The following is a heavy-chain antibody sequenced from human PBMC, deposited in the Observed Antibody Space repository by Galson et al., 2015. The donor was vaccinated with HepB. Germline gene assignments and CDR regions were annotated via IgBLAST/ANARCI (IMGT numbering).Heavy chain of an antibody. Sequence: QSGAEVKKPGESLKISCKHSGSSFNNYWIAWVRQMPGKGLEWMGIIYPGDSDIRYSPSFQGRITISADKSIYTAYLQWGSLKASDTAMYFCASGWGQWHLRDWGQGALVTVSS. CDR1: GSSFNNYW. CDR3: ASGWGQWHLRD. J-gene: IGHJ4*02. CDR2: IYPGDSDI. V-gene: IGHV5-51*01. D-gene: IGHD6-19*01.